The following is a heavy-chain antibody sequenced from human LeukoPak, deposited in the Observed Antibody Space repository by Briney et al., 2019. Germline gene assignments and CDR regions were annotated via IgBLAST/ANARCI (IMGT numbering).Heavy chain of an antibody. CDR2: ISSSSSYI. J-gene: IGHJ4*02. CDR1: GVTFSSYS. D-gene: IGHD6-13*01. CDR3: AKDSRHLSSTRGGLKESRGGFSDY. Sequence: GGSLRLSCAASGVTFSSYSMNWVRQAPGKGLEWVSSISSSSSYIYYADSVKGRFTISRDNAKNSLYLQMNSLRAEDTAVYYCAKDSRHLSSTRGGLKESRGGFSDYWGQGTLVTVSS. V-gene: IGHV3-21*04.